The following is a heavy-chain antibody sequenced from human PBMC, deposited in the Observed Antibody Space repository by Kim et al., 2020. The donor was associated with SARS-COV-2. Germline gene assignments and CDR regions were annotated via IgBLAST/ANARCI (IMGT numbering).Heavy chain of an antibody. D-gene: IGHD3-10*01. CDR2: IYYSGST. CDR3: ARVAYYGSGSLTDY. Sequence: SETLSLTCTVSGGSISSSSYYWGWIRQPPGKGLEWIGSIYYSGSTYYNPSLKSRVTISVDTSKNQFSLKLSSVTAADTAVYYCARVAYYGSGSLTDYWGQGTLVTVSS. J-gene: IGHJ4*02. CDR1: GGSISSSSYY. V-gene: IGHV4-39*01.